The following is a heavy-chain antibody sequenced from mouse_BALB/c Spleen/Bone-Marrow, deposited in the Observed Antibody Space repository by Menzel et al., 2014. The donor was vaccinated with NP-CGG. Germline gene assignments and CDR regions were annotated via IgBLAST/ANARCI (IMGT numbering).Heavy chain of an antibody. CDR2: IIPSSGYT. J-gene: IGHJ4*01. D-gene: IGHD1-1*01. CDR1: GYTFTRYT. CDR3: TIRYYAMDY. V-gene: IGHV1-4*01. Sequence: VQLQQSGAELARPGASVKMSCQASGYTFTRYTVHWEKQRPGQGLEWIGYIIPSSGYTNYNQKFKDKATLTADKSSSTAYMQLSSLTSEDSAVYYCTIRYYAMDYWGQGTSVTVSS.